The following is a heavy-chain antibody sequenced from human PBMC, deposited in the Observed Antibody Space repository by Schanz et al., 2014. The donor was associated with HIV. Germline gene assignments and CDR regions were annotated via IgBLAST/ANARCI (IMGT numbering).Heavy chain of an antibody. D-gene: IGHD1-1*01. J-gene: IGHJ4*02. CDR1: GFTLNGYS. CDR3: ARDGYNSLSRKDYYFDT. Sequence: EVQLVESGGRLVKPRESLILSCAASGFTLNGYSMNWVRQAPGKGLEWVSSISGSSSKIYYAQSMKDRFTISRDNAQNLVFLQLRXLRAEDTAVYFCARDGYNSLSRKDYYFDTWGQGTLVTVSS. V-gene: IGHV3-21*04. CDR2: ISGSSSKI.